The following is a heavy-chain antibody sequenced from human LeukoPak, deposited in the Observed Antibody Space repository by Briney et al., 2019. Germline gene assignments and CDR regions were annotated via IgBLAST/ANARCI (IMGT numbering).Heavy chain of an antibody. D-gene: IGHD5-18*01. CDR2: IKSKTDGGTT. CDR3: AKDTAMVTFVY. V-gene: IGHV3-15*01. CDR1: GFTFSNAW. J-gene: IGHJ4*02. Sequence: PGGSLRLSCAASGFTFSNAWMSWVRQAPGKGLEWVGRIKSKTDGGTTDYAAPVKGRFTISRDDSKNTLYLQMNSLRAEDTAVYYCAKDTAMVTFVYWGQGTLVTVSS.